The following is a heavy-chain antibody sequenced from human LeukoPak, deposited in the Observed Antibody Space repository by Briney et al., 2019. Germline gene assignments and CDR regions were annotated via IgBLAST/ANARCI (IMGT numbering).Heavy chain of an antibody. D-gene: IGHD6-13*01. CDR3: ARDHRYSSSYGPHYY. J-gene: IGHJ4*02. CDR1: GFIFDDYG. Sequence: GGSLRLSCAASGFIFDDYGMSWVRQAPGKGLEWVSDINWNGGSTGYADSVKGRFTISRDNAKNSLYLQMNGLRVEDTALYYCARDHRYSSSYGPHYYWGQGTLVTVSS. CDR2: INWNGGST. V-gene: IGHV3-20*04.